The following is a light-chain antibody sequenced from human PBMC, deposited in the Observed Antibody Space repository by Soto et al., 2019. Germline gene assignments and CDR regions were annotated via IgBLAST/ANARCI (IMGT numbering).Light chain of an antibody. V-gene: IGKV1-27*01. CDR1: QGISNY. J-gene: IGKJ4*01. Sequence: DIQMTQSPSSLSASVGDRVTITCRASQGISNYLAWYQQKPGKVPKLLIYAASTLQSGVPSRFSGSGSGTDFTLTISSMQPEDVATYYCQKYNSAPPLTFGGGTKVEIK. CDR2: AAS. CDR3: QKYNSAPPLT.